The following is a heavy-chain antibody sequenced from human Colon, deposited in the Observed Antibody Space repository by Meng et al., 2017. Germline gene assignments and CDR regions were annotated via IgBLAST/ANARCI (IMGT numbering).Heavy chain of an antibody. J-gene: IGHJ5*02. Sequence: QRHLQWSGPGLVKPSGTLSLTCAVSGGSISSNWWSWVRQPPGKGLEWIGEFFHTGRTNYDPSLKSRVTISVDKSNNQFSLKLTSVTAADTAVYYCARGYMYFDFDPWGRGTLVTVSS. CDR2: FFHTGRT. CDR3: ARGYMYFDFDP. V-gene: IGHV4-4*02. D-gene: IGHD2-8*01. CDR1: GGSISSNW.